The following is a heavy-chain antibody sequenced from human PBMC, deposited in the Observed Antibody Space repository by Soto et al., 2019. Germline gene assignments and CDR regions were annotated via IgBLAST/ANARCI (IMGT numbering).Heavy chain of an antibody. CDR3: ARHSRYCSSTSCYAAYYYGMDV. V-gene: IGHV4-30-2*03. CDR2: IYHSGST. J-gene: IGHJ6*02. Sequence: SETLSLTCAVSGGSISSGGYSWSWIRQPPGKGLEWIGYIYHSGSTYYNPSLKSRVTISVDTSKNQFSLKLSSVTAADTAVYYCARHSRYCSSTSCYAAYYYGMDVWGQGTTVTVSS. CDR1: GGSISSGGYS. D-gene: IGHD2-2*01.